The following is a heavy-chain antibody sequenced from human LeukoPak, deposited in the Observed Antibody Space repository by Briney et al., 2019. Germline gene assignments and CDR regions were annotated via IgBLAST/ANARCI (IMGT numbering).Heavy chain of an antibody. J-gene: IGHJ6*02. CDR1: GYTFTNYA. Sequence: ASVKVSCKGSGYTFTNYAVHWVRQAPGQRLEWLGWINPGNGDTKYSRNFQGRVTVTSDTSAATAYVELNSLTSEDTAVYYCARERWHCSYSVYYYALDVWGQGTTVTVSS. CDR3: ARERWHCSYSVYYYALDV. CDR2: INPGNGDT. D-gene: IGHD2-15*01. V-gene: IGHV1-3*01.